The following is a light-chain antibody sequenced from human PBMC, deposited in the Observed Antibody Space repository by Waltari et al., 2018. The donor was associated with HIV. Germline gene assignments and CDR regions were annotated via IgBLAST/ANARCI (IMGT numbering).Light chain of an antibody. CDR2: GTS. CDR1: SSNIGAGYD. V-gene: IGLV1-40*01. J-gene: IGLJ1*01. CDR3: QSYDSSLSGYV. Sequence: QSVLTQPPSVSGAPGQRVTISCTGSSSNIGAGYDVHWYQQLPGTAPKLLISGTSNRPAGVPDRFSGSNAGTSASLAITGLQAEDEADYYCQSYDSSLSGYVFGTGTKVTVL.